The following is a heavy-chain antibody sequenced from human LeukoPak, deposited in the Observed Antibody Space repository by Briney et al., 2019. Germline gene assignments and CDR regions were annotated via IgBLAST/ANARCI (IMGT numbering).Heavy chain of an antibody. CDR1: GYTLTELS. J-gene: IGHJ4*02. Sequence: WASVKVSCKVSGYTLTELSMHWVRQAPGKGLEWMGGFDPEVGETIYAQKFQGRVTMTEDTSTDTAYMELSSLRSEDTAAYYCARVEWMGSGVDYWGQGTLVTVSS. CDR3: ARVEWMGSGVDY. CDR2: FDPEVGET. D-gene: IGHD3-10*01. V-gene: IGHV1-24*01.